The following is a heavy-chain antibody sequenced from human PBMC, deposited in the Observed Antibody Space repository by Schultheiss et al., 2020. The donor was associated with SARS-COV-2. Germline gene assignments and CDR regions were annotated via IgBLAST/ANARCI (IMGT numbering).Heavy chain of an antibody. J-gene: IGHJ6*02. D-gene: IGHD3-9*01. V-gene: IGHV3-13*04. CDR3: ARGLDDILTGSTRMDV. CDR1: GFTFSSYD. Sequence: GGSLRLSCAASGFTFSSYDMHWVRQATGKGLEWVSAIGTAGDTYYADSVKGRFTISRDNSKNTLYLQMNSLRAEDTAVYYCARGLDDILTGSTRMDVWGQGTTVTVSS. CDR2: IGTAGDT.